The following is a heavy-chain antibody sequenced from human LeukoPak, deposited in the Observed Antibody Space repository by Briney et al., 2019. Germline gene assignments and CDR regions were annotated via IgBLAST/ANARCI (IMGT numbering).Heavy chain of an antibody. CDR2: IYHSGST. J-gene: IGHJ4*02. Sequence: SETLSLTCTLSGGSISTYYWSWIRQPPGKGLEWIGYIYHSGSTNYNPSLKSRVTISVDTSRNQFSLELSSVTAADTAVYYCARGGGYASPIGYWGQGALVTVSS. V-gene: IGHV4-59*01. CDR3: ARGGGYASPIGY. D-gene: IGHD5-12*01. CDR1: GGSISTYY.